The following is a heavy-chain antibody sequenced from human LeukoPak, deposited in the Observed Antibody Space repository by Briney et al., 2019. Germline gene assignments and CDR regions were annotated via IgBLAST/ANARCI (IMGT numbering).Heavy chain of an antibody. CDR3: AKNRDGYYAFDI. CDR1: GFTFSSYV. D-gene: IGHD5-24*01. V-gene: IGHV3-23*01. CDR2: IAGSGDST. J-gene: IGHJ3*02. Sequence: GGSLRLSCAASGFTFSSYVMSWVRQAPGKGLEWVSAIAGSGDSTYYADSVKGRFTISRDNSKNTLYLQMNSLRAEDTAVYYCAKNRDGYYAFDIWGQGTMVTVSS.